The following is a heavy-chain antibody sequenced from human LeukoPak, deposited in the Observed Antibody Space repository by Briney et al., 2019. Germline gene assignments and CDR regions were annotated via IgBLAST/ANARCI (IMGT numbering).Heavy chain of an antibody. D-gene: IGHD4-17*01. CDR2: INWNGGST. V-gene: IGHV3-20*04. CDR3: ARGRKDGDFYFDY. Sequence: GGSLRLSCAASGFTFDDYGMSRVRQAPGKGLEWVSGINWNGGSTGYADSVKGRFTISRDKAKNSLYLQMNSLRAEDTALYYCARGRKDGDFYFDYWGQGTLVTVSS. J-gene: IGHJ4*02. CDR1: GFTFDDYG.